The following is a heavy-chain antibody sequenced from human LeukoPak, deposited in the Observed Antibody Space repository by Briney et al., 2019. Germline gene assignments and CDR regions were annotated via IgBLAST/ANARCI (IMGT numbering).Heavy chain of an antibody. Sequence: PGGSLRLSCAASGFTFSSYTMNWVRQAPVKGLGWVSYISTTSDTIYYADSVKGRFTISRDNAKNSLFLQMSSLRAEDTAVYYCARDLYGDYFAYWGQGTLVTVSS. CDR2: ISTTSDTI. J-gene: IGHJ4*02. CDR3: ARDLYGDYFAY. V-gene: IGHV3-48*01. CDR1: GFTFSSYT. D-gene: IGHD4-17*01.